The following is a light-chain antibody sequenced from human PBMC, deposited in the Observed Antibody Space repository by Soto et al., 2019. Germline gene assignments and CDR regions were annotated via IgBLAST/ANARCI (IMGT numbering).Light chain of an antibody. CDR1: QSVSSN. Sequence: IGRPQSTGTLSVSPGERATLSCRAGQSVSSNLAWYQQKPGQAPRLLIYGASTRATGIPARFSGSGSGTEFTLTISSLQSEDFAVYYCQQYNKWPPITFGQGTRLEIK. V-gene: IGKV3-15*01. CDR2: GAS. CDR3: QQYNKWPPIT. J-gene: IGKJ5*01.